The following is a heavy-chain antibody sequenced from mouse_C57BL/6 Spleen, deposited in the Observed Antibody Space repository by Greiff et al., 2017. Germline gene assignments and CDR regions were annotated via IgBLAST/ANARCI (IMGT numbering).Heavy chain of an antibody. CDR1: GYTFTDYY. CDR2: IYPGSGNT. D-gene: IGHD1-1*01. Sequence: QVQLKQSGAELVRPGASVKLSCKASGYTFTDYYINWVKHRPGEGLEWIARIYPGSGNTYYNEKLKGKATLTAEKSSITAYMQLSSLTSEDAAVYFCARAYDTTTGYAMDYWGQGTSVTVSS. J-gene: IGHJ4*01. CDR3: ARAYDTTTGYAMDY. V-gene: IGHV1-76*01.